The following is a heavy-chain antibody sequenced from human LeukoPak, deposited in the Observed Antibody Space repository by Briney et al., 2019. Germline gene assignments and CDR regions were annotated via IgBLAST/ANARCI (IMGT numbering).Heavy chain of an antibody. J-gene: IGHJ5*02. CDR1: GYTFTSYY. CDR2: IIPIFGTA. D-gene: IGHD3-3*01. CDR3: ARAYYDFWSGPRGANWFDP. V-gene: IGHV1-69*05. Sequence: SAKVSCKASGYTFTSYYMHWVRQAPGQGLEWMGGIIPIFGTANYAQKFQGRVTITTDESTSTAYMELSSLRSEDTAVYYCARAYYDFWSGPRGANWFDPWGQGTLVTVSS.